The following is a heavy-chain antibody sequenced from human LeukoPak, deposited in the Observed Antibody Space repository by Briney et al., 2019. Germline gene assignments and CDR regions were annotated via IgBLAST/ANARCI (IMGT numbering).Heavy chain of an antibody. D-gene: IGHD6-13*01. Sequence: GGSLRLSCAASGFTFSSYTMNWVRQAPGRGLEWVAYIRSSGSSMNYADSVKGRFNISRDNAKNSLFLQMNSLRTEDTGVYHCARGDPGSTWSCFDNWGLGTLVTVSP. CDR1: GFTFSSYT. J-gene: IGHJ4*02. CDR2: IRSSGSSM. CDR3: ARGDPGSTWSCFDN. V-gene: IGHV3-48*04.